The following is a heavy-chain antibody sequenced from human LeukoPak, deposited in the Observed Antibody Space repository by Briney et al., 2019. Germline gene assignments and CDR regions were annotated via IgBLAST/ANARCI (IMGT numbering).Heavy chain of an antibody. V-gene: IGHV3-66*02. Sequence: PGGSLRLSCAASGFTFSSYAMSWVRQAPGKGLEWVSVIYSDGSTYYADSVKGRFTISRDNSKNTLYLQMNSLRAEDTAVYYCAREKEDYDSSGYYSYFDYWGQGILVTVSS. CDR2: IYSDGST. CDR1: GFTFSSYA. J-gene: IGHJ4*02. D-gene: IGHD3-22*01. CDR3: AREKEDYDSSGYYSYFDY.